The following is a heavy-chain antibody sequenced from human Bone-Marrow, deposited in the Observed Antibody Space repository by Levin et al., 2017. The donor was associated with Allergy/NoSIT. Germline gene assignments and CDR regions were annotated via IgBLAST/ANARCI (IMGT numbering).Heavy chain of an antibody. CDR3: ARLDSAGKDFCHLWDY. D-gene: IGHD3-3*01. CDR2: IDWDGDT. J-gene: IGHJ4*02. Sequence: SGPTLVKPTQTLTLTCSFSGFSLNTRGMCVTWIRQSPGKALEWLALIDWDGDTYYTTSLKTRLTISKDSSKNQVVLTMTNVDPVDIATYYCARLDSAGKDFCHLWDYWGQGTLVTVSS. V-gene: IGHV2-70*01. CDR1: GFSLNTRGMC.